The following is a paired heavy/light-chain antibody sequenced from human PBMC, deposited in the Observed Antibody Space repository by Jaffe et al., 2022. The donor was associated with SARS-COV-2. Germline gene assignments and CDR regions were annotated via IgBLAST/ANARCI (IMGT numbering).Heavy chain of an antibody. D-gene: IGHD3-22*01. V-gene: IGHV4-34*01. CDR3: ARGPSKYYFDRSGYYYFDY. Sequence: QVQLQQWGAGLLKPSETLSLTCAVYGGSFSGYYWSWIRQPPGKGLEWIGEVNHSGSSNYNPSLKSRVTISGDTSKNQFSLKLSSVTAADTGVYYCARGPSKYYFDRSGYYYFDYWGQGTLVTVSS. CDR2: VNHSGSS. CDR1: GGSFSGYY. J-gene: IGHJ4*02.
Light chain of an antibody. CDR3: GTWDSRLSAVV. V-gene: IGLV1-51*02. Sequence: QSVLTQPPSVSAAPGQKVTISCSGSSSNVGNNYVSWYQHLPGTAPKLLIYENDNRPSGIPGRFSGSKSGTSATLGITGLQTGDEADYYCGTWDSRLSAVVFGGGTKLTVL. J-gene: IGLJ3*02. CDR2: END. CDR1: SSNVGNNY.